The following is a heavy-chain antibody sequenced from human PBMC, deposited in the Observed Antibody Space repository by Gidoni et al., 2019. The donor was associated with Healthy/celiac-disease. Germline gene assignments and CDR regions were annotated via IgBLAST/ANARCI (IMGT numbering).Heavy chain of an antibody. V-gene: IGHV1-69*01. J-gene: IGHJ6*02. D-gene: IGHD2-2*01. CDR3: ARPTRPGIRYYYGMDV. CDR2: IIPIFGTA. Sequence: QVQLVQSGAEVKKPGSSVKVSCKASGGTFSSYAISWVRQAPGQGLEWMGGIIPIFGTANYAQKFQGRVTITADESTSTAYRELSSLRSEDTAVYYCARPTRPGIRYYYGMDVWGQGTTVTVSS. CDR1: GGTFSSYA.